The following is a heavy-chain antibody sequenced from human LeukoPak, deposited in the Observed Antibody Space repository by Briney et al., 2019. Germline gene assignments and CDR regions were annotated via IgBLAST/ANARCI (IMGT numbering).Heavy chain of an antibody. J-gene: IGHJ3*02. CDR2: IPSGGSNT. D-gene: IGHD1-1*01. CDR1: GFHFRTYG. CDR3: ARWTNFHAFDI. Sequence: GGSLRLSCVASGFHFRTYGMSWVRQAPGKGLEWVSGIPSGGSNTYYADSVKGRFTISRDNTENTLYLQMNSLRAEDTAVYYCARWTNFHAFDIWGQGTLVTVSS. V-gene: IGHV3-23*01.